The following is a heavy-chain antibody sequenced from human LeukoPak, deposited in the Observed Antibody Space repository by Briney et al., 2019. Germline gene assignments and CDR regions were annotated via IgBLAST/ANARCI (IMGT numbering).Heavy chain of an antibody. Sequence: GGSLRLSCVASGFTVSSNYMSWVRQAPGKGLEWVSVIYSGGSTYYADSVKGRFTISRHNSKNTLYLQMNSLRAEDTAVYYCARDKAAAFDYWGQGTLVTVSS. V-gene: IGHV3-53*04. CDR1: GFTVSSNY. CDR3: ARDKAAAFDY. D-gene: IGHD2-2*01. J-gene: IGHJ4*02. CDR2: IYSGGST.